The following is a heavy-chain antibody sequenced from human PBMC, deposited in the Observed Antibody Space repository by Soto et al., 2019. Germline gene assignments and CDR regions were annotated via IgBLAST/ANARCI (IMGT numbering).Heavy chain of an antibody. D-gene: IGHD3-3*01. CDR1: GFTFSSYA. J-gene: IGHJ3*02. CDR2: ISGSGGST. Sequence: GGSLRLSCAASGFTFSSYAMSWVRQAPGKGLEWVSAISGSGGSTYYADSVKGRFTISRDNSKNTLYLQMNSLRAEDTAVYYCAKDWPQYYDFWSGYYTGLDAFDIWGQGTMVTVS. V-gene: IGHV3-23*01. CDR3: AKDWPQYYDFWSGYYTGLDAFDI.